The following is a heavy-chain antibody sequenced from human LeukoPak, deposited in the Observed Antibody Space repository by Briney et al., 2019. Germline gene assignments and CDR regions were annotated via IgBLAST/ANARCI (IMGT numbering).Heavy chain of an antibody. V-gene: IGHV1-69*13. D-gene: IGHD6-19*01. CDR3: ARDRGYSSGWSPDWFDP. CDR1: GGTFSSYA. CDR2: IIPIFGTA. J-gene: IGHJ5*02. Sequence: ASVKVSCKASGGTFSSYAISWVRQAPGQGLEWMGGIIPIFGTANYAQKLQGRVTITADESTSTAYMELSSLRSEDTAVYYCARDRGYSSGWSPDWFDPWGQGTLVTVSS.